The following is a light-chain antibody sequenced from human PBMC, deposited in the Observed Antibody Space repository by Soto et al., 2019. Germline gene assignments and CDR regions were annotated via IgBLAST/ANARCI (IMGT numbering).Light chain of an antibody. Sequence: EIVLTQSPGTLSLSPGERATLSCRASQSVSSSYLAWYQQKPGQAPRLLIYGASSRATGIPDRFSGSGSGTDFTFTISRLEPEDFAVYYCQHYVSSFTFGPGTKVDIK. V-gene: IGKV3-20*01. CDR2: GAS. J-gene: IGKJ3*01. CDR3: QHYVSSFT. CDR1: QSVSSSY.